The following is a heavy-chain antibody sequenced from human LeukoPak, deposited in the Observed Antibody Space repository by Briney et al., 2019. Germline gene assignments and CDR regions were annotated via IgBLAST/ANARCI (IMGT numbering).Heavy chain of an antibody. V-gene: IGHV3-7*05. Sequence: GGSLRLSCAASGFTFSSYWMSWVRQAPGKGLEWVANIKQDGSEKYYVDSVKGRFTISRDNAKNSLYLQMNSLGAEDTAVYYCARDLPSRAFDYWGQGTLVTVSS. D-gene: IGHD2-2*01. CDR2: IKQDGSEK. J-gene: IGHJ4*02. CDR1: GFTFSSYW. CDR3: ARDLPSRAFDY.